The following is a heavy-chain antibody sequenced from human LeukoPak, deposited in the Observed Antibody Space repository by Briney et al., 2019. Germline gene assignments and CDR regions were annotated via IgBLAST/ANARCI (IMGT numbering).Heavy chain of an antibody. CDR3: AKPILPDAYYYYYGMDV. J-gene: IGHJ6*02. CDR1: GFTFSSYA. V-gene: IGHV3-23*01. D-gene: IGHD1-14*01. Sequence: GGSLRLSCAASGFTFSSYAMSWVRQAPGKGLEWVSAISGSGGSTYYADSVKGRFTISRDNSKNTLCLQMNSLRAEDTAVYYCAKPILPDAYYYYYGMDVWGQGTTVTVSS. CDR2: ISGSGGST.